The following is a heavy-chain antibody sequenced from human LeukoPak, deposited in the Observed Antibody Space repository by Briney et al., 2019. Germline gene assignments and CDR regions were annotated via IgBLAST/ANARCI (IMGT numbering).Heavy chain of an antibody. V-gene: IGHV3-48*03. Sequence: PGGSLRLSCAASGFTFNSYDMNWVRQAPGKGLEWVSYISSSGGTIHYADSVRGRFTISRDNAKNSLYLQMNSLRVEDTAVYYCARWFRTFCINDGCHEAFWGQGTLVTVSS. CDR2: ISSSGGTI. D-gene: IGHD2-8*01. J-gene: IGHJ4*02. CDR1: GFTFNSYD. CDR3: ARWFRTFCINDGCHEAF.